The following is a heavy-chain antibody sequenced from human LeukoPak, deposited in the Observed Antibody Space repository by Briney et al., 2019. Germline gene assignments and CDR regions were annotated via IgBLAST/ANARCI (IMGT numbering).Heavy chain of an antibody. CDR2: IKQDGSEK. D-gene: IGHD6-19*01. V-gene: IGHV3-7*01. Sequence: PGGSLRLSCAASAFTFNTYAMSWVRQAPGKRLEWVANIKQDGSEKYYVDSVKGRFTISRDNAKNSLYLQMNSLRAEDTAVYYCARDPYSSGWFDYWGQGTLVTVSS. CDR3: ARDPYSSGWFDY. CDR1: AFTFNTYA. J-gene: IGHJ4*02.